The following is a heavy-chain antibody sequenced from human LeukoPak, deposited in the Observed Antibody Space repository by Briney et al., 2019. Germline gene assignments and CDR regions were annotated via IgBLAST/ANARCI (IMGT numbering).Heavy chain of an antibody. V-gene: IGHV4-59*12. D-gene: IGHD5-12*01. CDR2: IYYSGST. CDR3: ARTIGGYSGYLYYYYYYMDV. Sequence: SETLSLTCTVSGGSISSYYWSWIRQPPGKGLEWIGYIYYSGSTNYNPSLKSRVTISVDTSKNQFSLKLSSVTAADTAVYYCARTIGGYSGYLYYYYYYMDVWGKGTTVTVSS. CDR1: GGSISSYY. J-gene: IGHJ6*03.